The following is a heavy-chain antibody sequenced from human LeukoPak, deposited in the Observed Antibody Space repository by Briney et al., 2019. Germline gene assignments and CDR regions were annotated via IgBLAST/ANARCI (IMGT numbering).Heavy chain of an antibody. V-gene: IGHV3-48*03. CDR1: GFIFSNHG. CDR3: ARDGHSYGSRSGPHDY. D-gene: IGHD5-18*01. CDR2: ISSSGSTI. Sequence: GGSLRLSCTASGFIFSNHGMNWVRQAPGKGLEWVSYISSSGSTIYYADSVKGRFTISRDNAKNSLYLQMNSLRAEDTAVYYCARDGHSYGSRSGPHDYWGQGTLVTVSS. J-gene: IGHJ4*02.